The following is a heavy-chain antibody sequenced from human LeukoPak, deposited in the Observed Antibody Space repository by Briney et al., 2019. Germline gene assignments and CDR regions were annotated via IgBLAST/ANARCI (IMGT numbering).Heavy chain of an antibody. CDR3: ARDITGGTSGSDY. CDR2: IYSGGST. J-gene: IGHJ4*02. Sequence: GGSLRLSCAASGCTLSSNYMSWVRQAPAKGLEWVSVIYSGGSTYYADSVKGRFTISRDNSKNTLYLQMNSLRAEDTAVYYCARDITGGTSGSDYWGQGTLVTVSS. D-gene: IGHD1-14*01. CDR1: GCTLSSNY. V-gene: IGHV3-66*01.